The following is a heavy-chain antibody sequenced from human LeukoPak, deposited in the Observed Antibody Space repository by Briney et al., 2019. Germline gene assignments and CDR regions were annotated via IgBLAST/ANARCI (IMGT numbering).Heavy chain of an antibody. Sequence: GGSLRPSCVASGFTVSSNYMSWVRQAPGKGLGWGAAIFSVGITSYADCATGRFTISRANSKKTLYLRLNSLRGEETAVYYCARNGGDSSSWPILYYLDYWGQGTLVTVSS. D-gene: IGHD6-13*01. CDR2: IFSVGIT. V-gene: IGHV3-66*01. J-gene: IGHJ4*02. CDR1: GFTVSSNY. CDR3: ARNGGDSSSWPILYYLDY.